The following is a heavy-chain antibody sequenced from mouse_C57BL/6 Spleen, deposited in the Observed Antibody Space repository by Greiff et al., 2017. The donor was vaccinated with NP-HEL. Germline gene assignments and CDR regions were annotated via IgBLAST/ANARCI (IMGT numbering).Heavy chain of an antibody. D-gene: IGHD1-1*01. CDR2: ISSGSSTN. J-gene: IGHJ1*03. V-gene: IGHV5-17*01. Sequence: VQLKESGGGLVKPGGSLKLSCAASGFTFSDYGMHWVRQAPEKGLEWVAYISSGSSTNYYADTVKGRFTISRDNAKNTLFLQMNSLRSEDTAMYYCARRWYYGSDWYLDVWGTGTTVTVSS. CDR1: GFTFSDYG. CDR3: ARRWYYGSDWYLDV.